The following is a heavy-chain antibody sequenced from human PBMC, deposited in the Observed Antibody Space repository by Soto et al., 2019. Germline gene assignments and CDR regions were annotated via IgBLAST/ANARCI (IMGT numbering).Heavy chain of an antibody. V-gene: IGHV3-23*01. CDR2: ISGSGGST. Sequence: GGSLRLSCAASGFTFSSYAMSWVRQSPGKGLEWVSAISGSGGSTYYADSVKGRFTISRDNSKNTLYLQMNSLRAEDTAVYYCAKNLAVAVSYGMDVWGQGTTVTVSS. J-gene: IGHJ6*02. CDR1: GFTFSSYA. CDR3: AKNLAVAVSYGMDV. D-gene: IGHD6-19*01.